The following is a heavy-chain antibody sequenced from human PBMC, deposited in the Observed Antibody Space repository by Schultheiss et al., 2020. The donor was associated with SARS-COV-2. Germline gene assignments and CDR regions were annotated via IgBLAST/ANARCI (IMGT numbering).Heavy chain of an antibody. J-gene: IGHJ4*02. Sequence: SQTLSLTCTVSGGSISSYYWSWIRQPPGKGLEWIGYIYYSGSTNYNPSLKSRVTISVDTSKNQFSLKLSSVTAADTAVYYCARMYYDFWTVPDYWGQGTLVTVSS. V-gene: IGHV4-59*01. D-gene: IGHD3-3*01. CDR3: ARMYYDFWTVPDY. CDR1: GGSISSYY. CDR2: IYYSGST.